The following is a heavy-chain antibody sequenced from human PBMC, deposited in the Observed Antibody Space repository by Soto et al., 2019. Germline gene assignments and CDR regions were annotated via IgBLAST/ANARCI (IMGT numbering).Heavy chain of an antibody. CDR3: AKESGVRVSPNFDS. CDR2: ISYDGKVK. J-gene: IGHJ4*02. Sequence: GGSLRLSCAASGFTFSNYGMHWVRQAPGKGLEWVAVISYDGKVKYYAESVKGRFTISRDKSKNTLYLQMDSLRAEDTAVYYCAKESGVRVSPNFDSWGQGILVTVSS. V-gene: IGHV3-30*18. CDR1: GFTFSNYG.